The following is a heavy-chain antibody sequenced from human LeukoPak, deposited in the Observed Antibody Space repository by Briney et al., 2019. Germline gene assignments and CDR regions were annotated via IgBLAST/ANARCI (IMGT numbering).Heavy chain of an antibody. Sequence: ASVKVSCKASGYTFTSYAMNWVRQAPGQGLEWMGWINTNTGNPTYAQGFTGRFVFSLDTSVSTAYLQISSLKAEDTAVYYCARGLGQLWLRGINWFDPWGQGTLVTVSS. V-gene: IGHV7-4-1*02. D-gene: IGHD5-18*01. CDR3: ARGLGQLWLRGINWFDP. CDR1: GYTFTSYA. CDR2: INTNTGNP. J-gene: IGHJ5*02.